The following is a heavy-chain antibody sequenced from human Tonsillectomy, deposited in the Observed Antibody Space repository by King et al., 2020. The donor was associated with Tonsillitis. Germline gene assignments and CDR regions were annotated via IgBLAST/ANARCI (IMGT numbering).Heavy chain of an antibody. Sequence: VQLVESGAEVKKPGASVKVSCKASGYTFTSYGISWVRQAPGQGLEWMGWISAYNGNTNYAQKLQGRVTMTTDTSTSTAYMELRSLRSDDTAVYYCARKVAAIGHFFLFDYWGQGTLVTVSS. CDR3: ARKVAAIGHFFLFDY. CDR1: GYTFTSYG. J-gene: IGHJ4*02. D-gene: IGHD2-15*01. CDR2: ISAYNGNT. V-gene: IGHV1-18*01.